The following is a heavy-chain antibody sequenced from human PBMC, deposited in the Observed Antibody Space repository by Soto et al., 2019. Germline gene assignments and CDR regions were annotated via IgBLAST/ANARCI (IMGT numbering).Heavy chain of an antibody. D-gene: IGHD6-19*01. J-gene: IGHJ4*02. Sequence: PGGSLRLSCAASGFTFGSYAMGWVRQAPGKGLEWVSIISGGGTTTHYVDSVKGRFTISRDSSNDTLYLQMNSLGVEDTAVYYCAKARPYSSPFDHWGPGTLVTVSS. V-gene: IGHV3-23*01. CDR3: AKARPYSSPFDH. CDR1: GFTFGSYA. CDR2: ISGGGTTT.